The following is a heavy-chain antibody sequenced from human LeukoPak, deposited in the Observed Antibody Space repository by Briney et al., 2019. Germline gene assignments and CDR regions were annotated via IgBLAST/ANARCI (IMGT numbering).Heavy chain of an antibody. CDR3: ARETNYYESSGYEDYYYYGMDV. D-gene: IGHD3-22*01. CDR2: INPSGGST. CDR1: GYTFTSYY. J-gene: IGHJ6*02. Sequence: GASVKVSCKASGYTFTSYYMHWVRQAPGQGLEWMGIINPSGGSTSYAQKFQGRVTITADESTSTAYMELSSLRSEDTAVYYCARETNYYESSGYEDYYYYGMDVWGQGTTVTVSS. V-gene: IGHV1-46*01.